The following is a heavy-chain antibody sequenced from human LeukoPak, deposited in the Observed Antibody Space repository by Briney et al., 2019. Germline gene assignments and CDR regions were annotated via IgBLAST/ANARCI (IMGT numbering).Heavy chain of an antibody. J-gene: IGHJ4*02. Sequence: ASVKASCKASAYTFTSYYMHWVRQAPGQGLEWMGWINPNSGDTHYAEKFQGRVTMTRDTSISTAYMELSRLRSDDTAVYYCARAYGSGSYSDQYYFDYWGQGTLVTVSS. CDR1: AYTFTSYY. D-gene: IGHD3-10*01. V-gene: IGHV1-2*02. CDR2: INPNSGDT. CDR3: ARAYGSGSYSDQYYFDY.